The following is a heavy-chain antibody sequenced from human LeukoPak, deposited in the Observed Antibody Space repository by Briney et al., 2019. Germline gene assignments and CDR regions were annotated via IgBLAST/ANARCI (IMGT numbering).Heavy chain of an antibody. D-gene: IGHD2-15*01. CDR3: ARGDCSAGTCYVFDY. CDR1: GESFSGYY. V-gene: IGHV4-34*01. J-gene: IGHJ4*02. Sequence: PSETLSLTCAVYGESFSGYYWSWIRQPPGKGLEWLGEINHSGSTNYNPSLKSRVSLSADTSKNQFSLKLNSVTAADTAHYYCARGDCSAGTCYVFDYWGQGTLVTVSS. CDR2: INHSGST.